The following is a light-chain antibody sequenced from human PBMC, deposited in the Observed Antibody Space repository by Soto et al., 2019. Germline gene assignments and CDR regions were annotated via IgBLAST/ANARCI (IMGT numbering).Light chain of an antibody. V-gene: IGKV3-20*01. CDR3: QQCGSSPET. Sequence: EIVLTQSPGTLSLSPGERATLSCRASQSVSSSYLAWYQQSPGQAPRLLIYGASTRATGIPDRFSGSGSGTDFTLTISRLEPEDFAVYYCQQCGSSPETFGQGTKVDIK. CDR1: QSVSSSY. CDR2: GAS. J-gene: IGKJ1*01.